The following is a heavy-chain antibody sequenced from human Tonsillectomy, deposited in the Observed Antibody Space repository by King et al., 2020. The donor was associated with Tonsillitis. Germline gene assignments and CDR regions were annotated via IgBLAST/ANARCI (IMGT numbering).Heavy chain of an antibody. V-gene: IGHV3-30*18. J-gene: IGHJ4*02. D-gene: IGHD6-19*01. Sequence: VQLVESGGGVVQPGRSLRLSCAASGFTFSSYGMHWVRQAPGKGLEWVAVISYDGSNTYYADSVKGRFTISRDNSKNTLYLQMNSLRAEDTAVYYCAKDRASSGWYLYFDYWGQGTLVTVSS. CDR3: AKDRASSGWYLYFDY. CDR2: ISYDGSNT. CDR1: GFTFSSYG.